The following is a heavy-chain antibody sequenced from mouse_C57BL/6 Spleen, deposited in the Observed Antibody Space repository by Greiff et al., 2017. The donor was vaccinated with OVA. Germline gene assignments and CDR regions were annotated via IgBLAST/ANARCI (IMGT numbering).Heavy chain of an antibody. J-gene: IGHJ2*01. Sequence: EVQLVESGAGLVKPGGSLKLSCAASGFTFSSYAMSWVRQTPEKRLEWVAYISSGGDYIYYADTVKGRFTISRDNARNTLYLQMSSLKSEDTAMYYCTREGVSLYYFDYWGQGTTLTVSS. D-gene: IGHD6-2*01. CDR1: GFTFSSYA. V-gene: IGHV5-9-1*02. CDR3: TREGVSLYYFDY. CDR2: ISSGGDYI.